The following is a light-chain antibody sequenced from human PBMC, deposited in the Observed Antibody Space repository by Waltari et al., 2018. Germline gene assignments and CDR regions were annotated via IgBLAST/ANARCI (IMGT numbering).Light chain of an antibody. V-gene: IGKV3-11*01. Sequence: SWRASQGVTNYVAWYQQKPGQAPRLLIYETSNRATGIPARFSGSGFGTDFTLTISSLEPEDFAVYYCQQRRDWPLTFGGGTKVEIK. CDR2: ETS. J-gene: IGKJ4*01. CDR1: QGVTNY. CDR3: QQRRDWPLT.